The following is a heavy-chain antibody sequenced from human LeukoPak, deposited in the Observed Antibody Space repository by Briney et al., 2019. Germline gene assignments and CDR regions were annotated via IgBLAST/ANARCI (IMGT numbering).Heavy chain of an antibody. D-gene: IGHD4-23*01. J-gene: IGHJ4*02. CDR3: ARDYGGSSPFDY. V-gene: IGHV3-74*01. Sequence: GGSLRLSCVASGFTFSSHWMHWVRQAPGKGPVWVSRIKTDGSITDYADFVKGRFTISRDNAKNTLYLQMNSLRAEDTAVYFCARDYGGSSPFDYWGQGTLVSVSS. CDR1: GFTFSSHW. CDR2: IKTDGSIT.